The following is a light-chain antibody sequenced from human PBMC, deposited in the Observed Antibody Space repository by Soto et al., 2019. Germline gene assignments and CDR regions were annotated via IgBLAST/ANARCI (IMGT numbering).Light chain of an antibody. J-gene: IGKJ1*01. Sequence: EIVLTQSPGTLSLSPGERATLSCRASQSISSSFLAWYQQRPGQAPRLLMYGASSRATGIPDRFSGSGSGTDFTLTISRLEPEDFAVYYCQQFGSSPPTWTFGQGTKVEIK. CDR2: GAS. CDR3: QQFGSSPPTWT. V-gene: IGKV3-20*01. CDR1: QSISSSF.